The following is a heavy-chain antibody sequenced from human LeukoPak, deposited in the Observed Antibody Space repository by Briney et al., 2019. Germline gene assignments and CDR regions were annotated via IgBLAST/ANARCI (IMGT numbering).Heavy chain of an antibody. CDR3: ARDLANQLDDY. CDR2: ISSSSYI. D-gene: IGHD2-2*01. J-gene: IGHJ4*02. Sequence: GGSLRLSCAASGFTFSSYSMNWVRQAPGKGLEWVSSISSSSYIYYADSVKGRFTISRDNAKNSLYLQMNSLRAEDTAVYYCARDLANQLDDYWGQGTPVTVSS. V-gene: IGHV3-21*01. CDR1: GFTFSSYS.